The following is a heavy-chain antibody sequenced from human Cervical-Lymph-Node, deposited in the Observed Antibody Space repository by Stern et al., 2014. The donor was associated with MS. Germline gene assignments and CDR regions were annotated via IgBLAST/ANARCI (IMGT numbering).Heavy chain of an antibody. Sequence: VQLGESGAEVKKPGSSVKVSCKASGGTFSTYAISWVRQAPGQGLEWMGGITPIFCTANYAQKFQGRVTITADESTSTAYMELSRLRSEDTAVYYCAREYNWNDRFYGMDVWGQGTTVTVSS. CDR3: AREYNWNDRFYGMDV. J-gene: IGHJ6*02. CDR1: GGTFSTYA. CDR2: ITPIFCTA. D-gene: IGHD1-20*01. V-gene: IGHV1-69*01.